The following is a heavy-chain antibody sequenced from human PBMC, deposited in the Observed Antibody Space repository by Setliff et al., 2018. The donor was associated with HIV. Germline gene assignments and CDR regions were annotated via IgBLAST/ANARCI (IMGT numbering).Heavy chain of an antibody. V-gene: IGHV4-34*01. CDR3: ARGGNSSSWYLYYFDY. CDR1: GGSFSGYY. D-gene: IGHD6-13*01. Sequence: SETLSLTCAVSGGSFSGYYWSWIRQPPGKGLEWIGEINHSGSTNYNPSLKSRVTISVDTSKNQFSLKLSSVTAADTAVYYCARGGNSSSWYLYYFDYWGQGTLVTVS. J-gene: IGHJ4*02. CDR2: INHSGST.